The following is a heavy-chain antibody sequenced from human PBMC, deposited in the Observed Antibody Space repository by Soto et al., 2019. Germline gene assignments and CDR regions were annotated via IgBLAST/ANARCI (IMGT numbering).Heavy chain of an antibody. CDR2: ISIGGTST. CDR3: VRGSSDYYYDF. Sequence: PGGSLRLSCAASGFTFSSHAMSWVRQAPGKGLQWVSTISIGGTSTYYADSVKGRFTISRDDSKNTLFLQMNSLRADDTAIHYCVRGSSDYYYDFWGQGTLVTVSS. J-gene: IGHJ4*02. V-gene: IGHV3-23*01. D-gene: IGHD3-22*01. CDR1: GFTFSSHA.